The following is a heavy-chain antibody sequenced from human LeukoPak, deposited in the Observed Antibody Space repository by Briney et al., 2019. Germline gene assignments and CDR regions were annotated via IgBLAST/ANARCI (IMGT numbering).Heavy chain of an antibody. CDR3: ARDLRFIQSKVFDI. J-gene: IGHJ3*02. CDR2: ISAYNGNT. V-gene: IGHV1-18*01. Sequence: ASVKVSCKASGYTFTSYGISWVRQAPGQGLEWMGWISAYNGNTNYAQKLQGRVTMTTDTSTSTAYMELRSLRSDDTAVYYCARDLRFIQSKVFDIWGQGTMVTVSS. D-gene: IGHD3-3*01. CDR1: GYTFTSYG.